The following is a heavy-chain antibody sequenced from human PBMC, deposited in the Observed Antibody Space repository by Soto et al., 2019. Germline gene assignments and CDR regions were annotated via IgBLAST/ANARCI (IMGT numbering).Heavy chain of an antibody. CDR2: TNYRSKWYN. CDR1: WVRVSSNRDP. CDR3: AREGVANGFDP. V-gene: IGHV6-1*01. Sequence: PWQTISLTFPISWVRVSSNRDPWNWLRQSPSRGLEWLGRTNYRSKWYNDYAVSEKSRITINADTSNNQFSLQLSSVIPEDTAVYYCAREGVANGFDPWGQGTLVTVSS. J-gene: IGHJ5*02. D-gene: IGHD2-8*01.